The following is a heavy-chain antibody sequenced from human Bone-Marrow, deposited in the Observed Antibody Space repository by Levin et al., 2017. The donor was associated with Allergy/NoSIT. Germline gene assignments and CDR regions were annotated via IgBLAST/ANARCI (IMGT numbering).Heavy chain of an antibody. CDR2: ISSSSSTI. CDR1: GFTFSSYS. V-gene: IGHV3-48*02. J-gene: IGHJ6*02. Sequence: PSASVKVSCAASGFTFSSYSMNWVRQAPGKGLEWVSYISSSSSTIYYADSVKGRFTISRDNAKNSLYLQMNSLRDEDTAVYYCARGQGNGVWGSYRYGAYGMDVWGQGTTVTVSS. D-gene: IGHD3-16*02. CDR3: ARGQGNGVWGSYRYGAYGMDV.